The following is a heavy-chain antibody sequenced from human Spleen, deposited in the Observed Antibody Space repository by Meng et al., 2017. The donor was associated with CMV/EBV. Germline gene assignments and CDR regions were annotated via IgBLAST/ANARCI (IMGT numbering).Heavy chain of an antibody. Sequence: SETLSLTCAVYGGSFSGYYWSWIRQPPGKGLEWIWAINHSGSTNYNPSLKSRVTISVDTSKNQFSLKLSSVTPADTAVYYCARILYSGYDWGMDVWGQGTTVTVSS. CDR1: GGSFSGYY. V-gene: IGHV4-34*01. CDR2: INHSGST. CDR3: ARILYSGYDWGMDV. D-gene: IGHD5-12*01. J-gene: IGHJ6*02.